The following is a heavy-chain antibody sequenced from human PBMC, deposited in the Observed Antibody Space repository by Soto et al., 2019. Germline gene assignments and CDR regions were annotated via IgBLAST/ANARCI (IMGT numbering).Heavy chain of an antibody. Sequence: SETLSLTCTVSGGSINSYCWSWIRQPPGKGLEWIAYIFDSGNANYNPSLKIRVTISVDTSKNQFSLKLTSVTAADTAVYYCARHRRTTVAKFYFDNWGQGALVTVSS. CDR1: GGSINSYC. D-gene: IGHD4-4*01. CDR3: ARHRRTTVAKFYFDN. CDR2: IFDSGNA. V-gene: IGHV4-59*08. J-gene: IGHJ4*02.